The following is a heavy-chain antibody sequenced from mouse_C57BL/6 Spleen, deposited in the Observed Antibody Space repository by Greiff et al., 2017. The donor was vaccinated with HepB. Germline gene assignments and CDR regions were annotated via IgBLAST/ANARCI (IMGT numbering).Heavy chain of an antibody. V-gene: IGHV1-64*01. J-gene: IGHJ4*01. D-gene: IGHD1-1*01. CDR2: IHPNSGST. CDR1: GYTFTSYW. CDR3: ARKGIYGSDAMDY. Sequence: VQLQQPGAELVKPGASVKLSCKASGYTFTSYWMHWVKQRPGQGLEWIGMIHPNSGSTNYNEKFKSKATLTVDKSSSTAYMQLSSLTSEDSAVYYCARKGIYGSDAMDYWGQGTSVTVSS.